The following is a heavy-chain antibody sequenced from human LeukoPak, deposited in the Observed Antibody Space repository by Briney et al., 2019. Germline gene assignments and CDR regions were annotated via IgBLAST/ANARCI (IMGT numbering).Heavy chain of an antibody. D-gene: IGHD5-18*01. CDR1: GFTFSSYG. CDR2: IWYDGSNK. V-gene: IGHV3-33*01. CDR3: ARDVDTSMAYYFDC. J-gene: IGHJ4*02. Sequence: PGGSLRLSCAASGFTFSSYGMHWVRQAPGKGLEWVAVIWYDGSNKYYADSVKGRFTISRDNSKNTLYLQMNSLRAEDTAVYYCARDVDTSMAYYFDCWGQGTLVTVSS.